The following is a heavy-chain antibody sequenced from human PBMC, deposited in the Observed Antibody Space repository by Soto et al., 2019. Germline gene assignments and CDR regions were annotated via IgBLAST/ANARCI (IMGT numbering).Heavy chain of an antibody. V-gene: IGHV1-69*13. D-gene: IGHD5-18*01. CDR1: GGTFSSYA. CDR3: ASHSYGYFPHYYHGMDV. Sequence: ASVKVSCKASGGTFSSYASSWVRQAPGQGLEWMGGIIPIFGTANYAQKFQGRVTITADESTSTAYMELSSLRSEDTAVYYCASHSYGYFPHYYHGMDVWGQGTTVTVSS. J-gene: IGHJ6*02. CDR2: IIPIFGTA.